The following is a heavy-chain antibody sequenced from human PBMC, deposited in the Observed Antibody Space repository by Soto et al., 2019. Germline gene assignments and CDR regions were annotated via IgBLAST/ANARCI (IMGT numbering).Heavy chain of an antibody. CDR2: IKKDGSEK. V-gene: IGHV3-7*01. J-gene: IGHJ4*02. D-gene: IGHD3-22*01. CDR3: ARARADYYDSSGYPHDY. CDR1: GFTFSSYW. Sequence: EVQLVESGGGLVQPGRSLRISCAASGFTFSSYWMSWVRQAPGKGLEWVANIKKDGSEKYYVDSVKGRFTISRDNAKNSRYLQMNSLRAEDTAVYYCARARADYYDSSGYPHDYWGQGTLVTVSS.